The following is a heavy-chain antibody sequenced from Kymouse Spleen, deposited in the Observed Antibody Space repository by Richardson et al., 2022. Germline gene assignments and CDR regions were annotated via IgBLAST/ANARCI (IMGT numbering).Heavy chain of an antibody. J-gene: IGHJ6*02. D-gene: IGHD3-3*01. V-gene: IGHV4-34*01. Sequence: QVQLQQWGAGLLKPSETLSLTCAVYGGSFSGYYWSWIRQPPGKGLEWIGEINHSGSTNYNPSLKSRVTISVDTSKNQFSLKLSSVTAADTAVYYCARGEIFGVVRGYYGMDVWGQGTTVTVSS. CDR2: INHSGST. CDR3: ARGEIFGVVRGYYGMDV. CDR1: GGSFSGYY.